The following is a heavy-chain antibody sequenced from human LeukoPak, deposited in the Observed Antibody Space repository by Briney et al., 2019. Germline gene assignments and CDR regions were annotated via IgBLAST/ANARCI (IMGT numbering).Heavy chain of an antibody. CDR1: GYTFTSYG. J-gene: IGHJ4*02. D-gene: IGHD6-19*01. CDR3: ARDRSNSSGLLDY. Sequence: ASVKVSCKASGYTFTSYGISWVRQAPGQGLEWMGWISAYNGNTNYAQKLQGRVTMTTDTSTSTAYTELRSLRSDDTAVYYCARDRSNSSGLLDYWGQGTLVTVSS. V-gene: IGHV1-18*01. CDR2: ISAYNGNT.